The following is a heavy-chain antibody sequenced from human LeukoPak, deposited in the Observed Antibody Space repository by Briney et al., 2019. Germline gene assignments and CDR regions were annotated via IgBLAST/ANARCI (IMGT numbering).Heavy chain of an antibody. CDR3: ARVAIDFDY. J-gene: IGHJ4*02. V-gene: IGHV3-74*01. Sequence: GGSLRLSCAASGFTFSNYWMHWVRQAPGKGLVWVSRINSDGSSTTYADSVKGRFIISRDNAKNTLYLQMNSLRAEDTALYYCARVAIDFDYWGQGTLVTVSS. CDR2: INSDGSST. CDR1: GFTFSNYW.